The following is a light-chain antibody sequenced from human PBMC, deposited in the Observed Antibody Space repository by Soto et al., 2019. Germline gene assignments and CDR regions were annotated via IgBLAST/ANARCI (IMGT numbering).Light chain of an antibody. CDR2: KDN. J-gene: IGLJ1*01. Sequence: SYELTQPPSGFGSPGQTAGPPCLGSPLPKKYAYWYQQKPGQAPVVVIYKDNGRPSGIAERFSGSSSGTTVTLTISGVHAEDEAYYYWQSSHSRCTSPYVFGTGTNVTVL. CDR1: PLPKKY. CDR3: QSSHSRCTSPYV. V-gene: IGLV3-25*02.